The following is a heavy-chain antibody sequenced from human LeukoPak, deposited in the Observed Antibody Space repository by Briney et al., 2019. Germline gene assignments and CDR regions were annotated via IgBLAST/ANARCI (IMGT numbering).Heavy chain of an antibody. CDR1: GFTFSGYA. CDR2: ISYDGSNK. CDR3: ARDITPARAMVDYY. J-gene: IGHJ4*02. Sequence: SGRSLRLSCAASGFTFSGYAMHWVRQAPGKGLEWVAFISYDGSNKYYADSVKGRFTISRDNSKNTLYLQMNSLRAEDTAVYYCARDITPARAMVDYYWGQGTLVTVSS. V-gene: IGHV3-30*04. D-gene: IGHD1-20*01.